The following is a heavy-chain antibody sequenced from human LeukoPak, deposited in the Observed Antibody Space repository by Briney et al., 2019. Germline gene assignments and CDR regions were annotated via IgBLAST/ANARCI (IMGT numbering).Heavy chain of an antibody. D-gene: IGHD5-12*01. CDR3: ASLSGPDAFDI. CDR1: GFTFSDYY. J-gene: IGHJ3*02. CDR2: ISSSGSTI. Sequence: GGSLRLSCAASGFTFSDYYMSWIRQAPGKGLEWVSYISSSGSTIYYADSVKGRFTISRDNAKDSLYLQMNSLRAEDTAVYYCASLSGPDAFDIWGQGTMVTVSS. V-gene: IGHV3-11*04.